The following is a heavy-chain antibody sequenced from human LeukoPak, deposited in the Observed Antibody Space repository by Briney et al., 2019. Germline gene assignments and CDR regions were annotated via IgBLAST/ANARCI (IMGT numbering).Heavy chain of an antibody. Sequence: PSETLSLTCTVSGGSISSYYWSWIRQPPGKGLEWIGYIYTSGSTTYNPSLKSRVTISVDTSKNQFSLKLSSVTAADTAVYYCARGAPSPTYYDFWSGYYIPWYFDYWGQGTLVTVSS. J-gene: IGHJ4*02. V-gene: IGHV4-4*09. CDR3: ARGAPSPTYYDFWSGYYIPWYFDY. CDR2: IYTSGST. D-gene: IGHD3-3*01. CDR1: GGSISSYY.